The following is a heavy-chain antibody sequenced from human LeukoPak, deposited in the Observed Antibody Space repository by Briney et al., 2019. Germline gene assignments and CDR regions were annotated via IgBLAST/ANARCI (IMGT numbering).Heavy chain of an antibody. CDR2: INHSGST. V-gene: IGHV4-34*01. CDR1: GGSFSGYY. J-gene: IGHJ4*02. Sequence: PSETLSLTCAVYGGSFSGYYWSWIRQPPGKGLEWIGEINHSGSTNYNPSLKSRVAISVDTSKNQFSLKLSSVTAADTAVYYCARVARYSGYAEFDYWGQGTLVTVSS. D-gene: IGHD5-12*01. CDR3: ARVARYSGYAEFDY.